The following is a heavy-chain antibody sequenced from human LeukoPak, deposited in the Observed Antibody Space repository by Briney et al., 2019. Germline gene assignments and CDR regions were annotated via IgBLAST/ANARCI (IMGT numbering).Heavy chain of an antibody. Sequence: PSETLSLTCNVSGGSISSSPYYWGWIRQPPGKGLEWVGSVSYSGSTHYNPSLRSRATLSRDTSENQYFLRLSSVTAADTAVYYCARINGGIWGQGTLVTVSS. CDR3: ARINGGI. J-gene: IGHJ4*02. V-gene: IGHV4-39*07. CDR2: VSYSGST. D-gene: IGHD3-3*02. CDR1: GGSISSSPYY.